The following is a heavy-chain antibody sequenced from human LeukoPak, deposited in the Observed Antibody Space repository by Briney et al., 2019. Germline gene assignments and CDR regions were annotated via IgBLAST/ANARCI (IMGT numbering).Heavy chain of an antibody. CDR3: ARRSLRQSGDAGYDY. J-gene: IGHJ4*02. CDR1: GFTFSSYS. V-gene: IGHV3-21*01. CDR2: ISGSSYYI. D-gene: IGHD7-27*01. Sequence: GGSLRLSCAASGFTFSSYSMNWVRQAPGKGLEWVSSISGSSYYIYYADSLKGRFTISRDNAKNSLYLQMNSLRVEETAVYYCARRSLRQSGDAGYDYWGQGTLVTVSS.